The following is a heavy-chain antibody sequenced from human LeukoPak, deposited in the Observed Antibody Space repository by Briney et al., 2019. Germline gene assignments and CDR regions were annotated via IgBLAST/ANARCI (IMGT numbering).Heavy chain of an antibody. J-gene: IGHJ6*03. CDR1: GFGFDDYG. Sequence: GGSLRLSCAASGFGFDDYGMSWVRQAPGKGLEWVAGLDWNGGGTGYVDSVKGRFTISRDNAKKSLYLQMDGLRGEDTALYFCARAGDTTPYYYYYMDVWGKGTTVIVSS. V-gene: IGHV3-20*04. CDR3: ARAGDTTPYYYYYMDV. D-gene: IGHD2-21*01. CDR2: LDWNGGGT.